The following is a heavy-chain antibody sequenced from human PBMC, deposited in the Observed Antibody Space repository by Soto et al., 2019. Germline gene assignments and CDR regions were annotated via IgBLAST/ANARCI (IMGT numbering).Heavy chain of an antibody. CDR1: GASISSGDYF. V-gene: IGHV4-30-4*01. CDR3: AREKGYISGPKNFDY. J-gene: IGHJ4*02. Sequence: SETLSLTCTVSGASISSGDYFWSWIRQSPGKGLQWIGYIYDSGSSYYNPSLKSRVAMSVGTSKNQFSLKLSSVTAADTAVYYCAREKGYISGPKNFDYWGQGTLVTVSS. CDR2: IYDSGSS. D-gene: IGHD5-12*01.